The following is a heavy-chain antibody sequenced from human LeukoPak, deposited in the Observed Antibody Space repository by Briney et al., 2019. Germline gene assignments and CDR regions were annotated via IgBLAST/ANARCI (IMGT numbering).Heavy chain of an antibody. CDR2: IYYSGST. CDR1: GDSISSYY. J-gene: IGHJ4*02. Sequence: SETLSLTCTVSGDSISSYYWSWIRQSPGKGLEWIGYIYYSGSTNYKPSLKSRVTISVETSKNQFSLKLRSVTAADTAVYYCARVTGYMIEDYFDYWGQGTLVTVSS. CDR3: ARVTGYMIEDYFDY. D-gene: IGHD3-22*01. V-gene: IGHV4-59*01.